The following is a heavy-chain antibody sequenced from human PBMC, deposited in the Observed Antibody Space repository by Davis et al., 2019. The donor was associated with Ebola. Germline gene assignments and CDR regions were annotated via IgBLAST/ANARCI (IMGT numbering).Heavy chain of an antibody. CDR3: ARGNYGDYIVLYYYKMDV. J-gene: IGHJ6*02. CDR2: IHYIGNT. Sequence: MPSETLSLTCTVSGGSINNYFWSWIRQPPGKGLEWIGNIHYIGNTNYNPSLKSRVTMSVDTSKNQFSLKLSSVTAADTAVYYCARGNYGDYIVLYYYKMDVWGQGTTVTVSS. CDR1: GGSINNYF. D-gene: IGHD4-17*01. V-gene: IGHV4-59*01.